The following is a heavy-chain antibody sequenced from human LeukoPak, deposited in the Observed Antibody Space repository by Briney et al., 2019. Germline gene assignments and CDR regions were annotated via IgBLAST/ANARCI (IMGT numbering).Heavy chain of an antibody. J-gene: IGHJ6*03. Sequence: SGGSLRLSCAASGFTFSSYAMSWVRQARGKGLEGVSAISGSDGGTYYADSVKGRFTISRDNSKNTLYLQMNSLRAEDTAVYYCAKEYGDFYPYYYYYYMDVWGKGTTVTVSS. CDR2: ISGSDGGT. CDR1: GFTFSSYA. D-gene: IGHD4-17*01. CDR3: AKEYGDFYPYYYYYYMDV. V-gene: IGHV3-23*01.